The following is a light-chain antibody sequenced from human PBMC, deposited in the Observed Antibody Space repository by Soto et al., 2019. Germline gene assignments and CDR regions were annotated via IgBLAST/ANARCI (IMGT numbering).Light chain of an antibody. CDR2: DAT. V-gene: IGKV1-33*01. Sequence: DIQMTQSPSSLSASVGDRVTITCQASQDISNCLNWYQQKPGKAPKLLIYDATSLESGVSSRFSGSGYGTDFTLSISNLQPDDFATYYCQQYNRLITFGQGTRLEIK. CDR1: QDISNC. CDR3: QQYNRLIT. J-gene: IGKJ5*01.